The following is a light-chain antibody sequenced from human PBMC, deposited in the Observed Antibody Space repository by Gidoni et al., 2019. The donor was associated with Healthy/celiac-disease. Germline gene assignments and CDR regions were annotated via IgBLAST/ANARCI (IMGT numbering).Light chain of an antibody. J-gene: IGKJ4*01. CDR2: LGS. V-gene: IGKV2-28*01. CDR3: MQALQLLT. Sequence: DIVMTQSPLSLPVTPGEPASISCRSSQSLLHSNGYNYLDCYLQKPGQSPQLLIYLGSNRASGVPDRFSGSGSGTDFTLKISRVEAEDVGVYYCMQALQLLTFXGXTKVEIK. CDR1: QSLLHSNGYNY.